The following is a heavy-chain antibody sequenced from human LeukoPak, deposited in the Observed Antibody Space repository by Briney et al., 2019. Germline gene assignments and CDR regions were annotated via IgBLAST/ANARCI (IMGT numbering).Heavy chain of an antibody. CDR2: INWNGGDT. CDR3: AKDLASSWYEDAFDI. V-gene: IGHV3-9*01. D-gene: IGHD6-13*01. Sequence: GGSLRLSCAASGFTFDDYAMHWVRQAPGKGLEWVSGINWNGGDTGYVDSVKGRFTISRDNGKNSLYLQMSSLRTEDTALYFCAKDLASSWYEDAFDIWGHGTMVTVSS. J-gene: IGHJ3*02. CDR1: GFTFDDYA.